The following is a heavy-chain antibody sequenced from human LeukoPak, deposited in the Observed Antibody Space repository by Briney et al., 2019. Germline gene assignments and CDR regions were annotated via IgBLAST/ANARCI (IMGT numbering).Heavy chain of an antibody. CDR1: GGSMSTNSLY. CDR3: ARENDFWNGLDAFDL. Sequence: SETLSLTCSVSGGSMSTNSLYWGWIRQPPGTGLEWIATIYYRGTTYYNPSLRRRVTIDIDMSKSQFYLNLTSLTAADTAVYYCARENDFWNGLDAFDLWGRGTMVTVSS. V-gene: IGHV4-39*07. J-gene: IGHJ3*01. CDR2: IYYRGTT. D-gene: IGHD3-3*01.